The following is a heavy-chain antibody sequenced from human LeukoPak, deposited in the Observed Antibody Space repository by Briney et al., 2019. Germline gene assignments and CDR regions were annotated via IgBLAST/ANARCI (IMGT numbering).Heavy chain of an antibody. CDR1: GVSFSGYY. CDR3: ARGGGGYCSSTSCRKFNWFDP. V-gene: IGHV4-34*01. J-gene: IGHJ5*02. D-gene: IGHD2-2*01. Sequence: SETLSLTCAVYGVSFSGYYWSWIRQPPGKGLEWIGEINHSGSNNYNPSLKSRLTIPVDTSTNQFSLKLSSVTAADTAVYYCARGGGGYCSSTSCRKFNWFDPWGQGTLVTVSS. CDR2: INHSGSN.